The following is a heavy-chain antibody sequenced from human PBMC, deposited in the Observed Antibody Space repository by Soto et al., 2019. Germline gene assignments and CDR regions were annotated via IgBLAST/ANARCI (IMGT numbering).Heavy chain of an antibody. CDR3: AKVPGPYHSHSDILTGPYYYGMDV. Sequence: GGSLRLSCAASGFTFSSYAMSWVRQAPGKGLEWVSAISGSGGSTYYADSVKGRFTISRDNSKNTLYLQMNSLRAEDTAVYYCAKVPGPYHSHSDILTGPYYYGMDVWGQGTTVTVSS. J-gene: IGHJ6*02. CDR1: GFTFSSYA. D-gene: IGHD3-9*01. V-gene: IGHV3-23*01. CDR2: ISGSGGST.